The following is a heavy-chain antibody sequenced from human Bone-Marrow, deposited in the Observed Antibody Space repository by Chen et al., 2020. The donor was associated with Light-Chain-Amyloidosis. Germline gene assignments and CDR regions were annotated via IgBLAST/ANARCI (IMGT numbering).Heavy chain of an antibody. J-gene: IGHJ3*02. V-gene: IGHV3-7*03. Sequence: QLVESGGGLVQPGGSLRLSCAASGFPLSNNWMHWVRQAPGKGLEWVANIKQDGSEEYSADSVRGRFTITRDNTKNSFYLQLSGLRAEDTAVYYCAKDISYDDILPGYPADAFDIWGQGTMVTVSS. CDR1: GFPLSNNW. CDR2: IKQDGSEE. CDR3: AKDISYDDILPGYPADAFDI. D-gene: IGHD3-9*01.